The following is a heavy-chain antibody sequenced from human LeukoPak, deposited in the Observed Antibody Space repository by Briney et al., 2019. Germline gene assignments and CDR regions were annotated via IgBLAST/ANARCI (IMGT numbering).Heavy chain of an antibody. D-gene: IGHD3-22*01. CDR2: IYSGGST. CDR3: ARAPFTYDSSGDSFDI. Sequence: PGGSLRPSCAASGFTVSSNYMSWVRQAPGKGLEWVSVIYSGGSTYYADSVKGRFTVSRDNSKNTLYLQMNSLRAEDTAVYYCARAPFTYDSSGDSFDIWGQGTMVTVSS. J-gene: IGHJ3*02. V-gene: IGHV3-66*01. CDR1: GFTVSSNY.